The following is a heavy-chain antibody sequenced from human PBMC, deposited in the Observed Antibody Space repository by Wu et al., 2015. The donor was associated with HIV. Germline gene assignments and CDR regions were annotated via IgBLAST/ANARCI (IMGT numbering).Heavy chain of an antibody. CDR1: GGTFSSYA. CDR2: IIPIFGTA. V-gene: IGHV1-69*05. D-gene: IGHD3-22*01. CDR3: ASFDGYYDSRGDAFDI. Sequence: QVQLVQSGAEVKKPGSSVKVSCKASGGTFSSYAISWVRQAPGQGLEWMGGIIPIFGTANYAQKFQGRVTITTDESTSTAYMELSSLRSEDTAVYYCASFDGYYDSRGDAFDIWGQGDNGHRLF. J-gene: IGHJ3*02.